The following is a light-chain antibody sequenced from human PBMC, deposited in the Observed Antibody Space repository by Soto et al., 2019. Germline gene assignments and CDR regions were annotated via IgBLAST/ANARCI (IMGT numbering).Light chain of an antibody. V-gene: IGKV3-20*01. CDR3: QRYDSSPWT. CDR2: IAS. J-gene: IGKJ1*01. Sequence: EIVLTQSPGTLSLSPGERATLSCRASQSVSSNHLAWYQQKTGQTPRLLIYIASNRAPGIPERFSGSGSGTHFTLTISRVEPEDVGVYYCQRYDSSPWTFGQGTKVEIK. CDR1: QSVSSNH.